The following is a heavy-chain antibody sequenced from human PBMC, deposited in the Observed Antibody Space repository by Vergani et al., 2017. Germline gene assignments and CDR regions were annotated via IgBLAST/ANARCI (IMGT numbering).Heavy chain of an antibody. V-gene: IGHV3-23*04. D-gene: IGHD5-12*01. J-gene: IGHJ4*02. Sequence: EVQLVESGGDLAQPGGSLTLSCEASGFSFPGYVMSWVRQAPGKGLEWVSSVSGSSATPYYADSVKGRFIISRDNSKNTLHLQMNSLRADDTAVYYCTKGSRGYTGYFFDYWGQGTLATVSS. CDR3: TKGSRGYTGYFFDY. CDR1: GFSFPGYV. CDR2: VSGSSATP.